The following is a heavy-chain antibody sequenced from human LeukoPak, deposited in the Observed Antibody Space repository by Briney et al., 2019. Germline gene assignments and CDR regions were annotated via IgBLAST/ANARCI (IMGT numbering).Heavy chain of an antibody. CDR1: GGSFSGYY. V-gene: IGHV4-34*01. Sequence: PSETLSLTCAVYGGSFSGYYWSWIRQPPGKGLEWIGEINHSGSTNYNPSLKSRVTISVDTSKNQFSLKLSSVTAADTAVYYCARGSSTMVRGVIPLDYWGQGTLVTVYS. J-gene: IGHJ4*02. CDR3: ARGSSTMVRGVIPLDY. D-gene: IGHD3-10*01. CDR2: INHSGST.